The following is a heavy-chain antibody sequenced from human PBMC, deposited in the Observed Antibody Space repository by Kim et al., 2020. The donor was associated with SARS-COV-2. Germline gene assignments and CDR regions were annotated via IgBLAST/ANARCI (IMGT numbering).Heavy chain of an antibody. CDR3: ARSYRRQQQWLENAFDI. V-gene: IGHV1-69*13. J-gene: IGHJ3*02. CDR1: GGTFSSYA. CDR2: IIPIFGTA. D-gene: IGHD6-19*01. Sequence: SVKVSCKASGGTFSSYAISWVRQAPGQGLEWMGGIIPIFGTANYAQKFQGRVTITADESTSTAYMELSSLRSEDTAVYYCARSYRRQQQWLENAFDIWGQGTMVTVSS.